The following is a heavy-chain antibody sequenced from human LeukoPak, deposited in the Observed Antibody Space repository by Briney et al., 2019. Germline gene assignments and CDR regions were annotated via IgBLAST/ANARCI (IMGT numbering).Heavy chain of an antibody. CDR1: GFTFDDYA. CDR3: ARDDYVWGSYPY. CDR2: ISWNSGSI. J-gene: IGHJ4*02. D-gene: IGHD3-16*02. Sequence: PGRSLRLSCAASGFTFDDYAMHWVRQAPGKGLEWVSGISWNSGSIGYADSVKGRFTISRDNAKNSLYLQMNSLRAEDTAVYYCARDDYVWGSYPYWGQGTLVTVSS. V-gene: IGHV3-9*01.